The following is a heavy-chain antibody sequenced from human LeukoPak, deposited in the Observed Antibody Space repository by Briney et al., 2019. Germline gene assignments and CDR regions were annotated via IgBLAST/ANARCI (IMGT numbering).Heavy chain of an antibody. CDR2: MNPNSGNT. V-gene: IGHV1-8*01. J-gene: IGHJ5*02. D-gene: IGHD3-10*01. CDR1: GYTFTSYD. CDR3: ARGPVRSITMVRGAKENWFDP. Sequence: ASVKVSCKASGYTFTSYDINWVRQATGQGLEWMGWMNPNSGNTGYAQKFQGRVTMTRNTSISTAYMELSSLRSEDTAVYYCARGPVRSITMVRGAKENWFDPWGQGTLVTVPS.